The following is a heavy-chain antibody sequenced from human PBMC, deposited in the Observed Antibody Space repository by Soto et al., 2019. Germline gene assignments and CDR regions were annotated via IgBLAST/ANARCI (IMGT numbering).Heavy chain of an antibody. D-gene: IGHD2-21*02. CDR3: ARPRGTASSAFDM. CDR1: GVSINSGGYY. CDR2: IYYTGHT. J-gene: IGHJ3*02. V-gene: IGHV4-31*03. Sequence: SETLCLTCSVSGVSINSGGYYWSWIRHHPGKGLEWIGYIYYTGHTFYNPSLKSRVAMSLDTSKNQFSLKLSSVTAADTAVYYCARPRGTASSAFDMWGQGTMVTVSS.